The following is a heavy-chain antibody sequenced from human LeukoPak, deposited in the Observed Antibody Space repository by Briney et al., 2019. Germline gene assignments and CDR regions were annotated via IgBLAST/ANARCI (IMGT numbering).Heavy chain of an antibody. CDR1: GFTVSSDY. J-gene: IGHJ4*02. D-gene: IGHD1-14*01. Sequence: PGGSLRLSCAASGFTVSSDYMIGVRQAPGKGREGVSVIYSGGSTYSADSVKGRFTISRDNSKNTLYLQMNSLRAEDMAVYYCAKEVPRTYYFDYWGQGTLVTVSS. CDR2: IYSGGST. V-gene: IGHV3-53*01. CDR3: AKEVPRTYYFDY.